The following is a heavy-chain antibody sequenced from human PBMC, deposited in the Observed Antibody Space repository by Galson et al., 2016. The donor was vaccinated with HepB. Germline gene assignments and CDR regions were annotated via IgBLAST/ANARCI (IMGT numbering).Heavy chain of an antibody. CDR3: ARDGGFCIDATCYYRKG. D-gene: IGHD2/OR15-2a*01. CDR2: ITGSGHWI. Sequence: SLRLSCAASGFTFNSFAMSWVRQAPGKGLEWVSTITGSGHWISYAEAVKGRFITSRDNSKSTLYLQLNNLRADDTAIYYCARDGGFCIDATCYYRKGWGQGTQVALTS. J-gene: IGHJ1*01. V-gene: IGHV3-23*01. CDR1: GFTFNSFA.